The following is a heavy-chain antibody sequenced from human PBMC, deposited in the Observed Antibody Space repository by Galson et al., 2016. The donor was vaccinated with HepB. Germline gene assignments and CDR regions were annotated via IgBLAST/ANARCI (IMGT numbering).Heavy chain of an antibody. J-gene: IGHJ6*02. V-gene: IGHV3-53*01. CDR3: AKEGGKGEPAGTFYGMDV. CDR2: IYSGGST. D-gene: IGHD6-13*01. Sequence: SLRLSCAASGFIVSSNYMSWVRQAPGKGLGWVSIIYSGGSTFYADSMKGRFTISRDNSKNTLFLEMNSLRAEDTAVYYCAKEGGKGEPAGTFYGMDVWGQGTTVTVSS. CDR1: GFIVSSNY.